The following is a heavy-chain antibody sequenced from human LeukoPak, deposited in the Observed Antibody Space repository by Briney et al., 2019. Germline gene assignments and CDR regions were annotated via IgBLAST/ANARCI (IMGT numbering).Heavy chain of an antibody. CDR1: GDPISGYSNYK. CDR2: IYYHGST. J-gene: IGHJ4*02. Sequence: SETLSLTCTVSGDPISGYSNYKWSWIRHPPGKGLEWIGYIYYHGSTNYNPSLKSRVTFSVDTSKNQFSLKLTSVTAADTAVYYCAREYSAFDYWGQGTLVTVSS. D-gene: IGHD6-13*01. V-gene: IGHV4-61*01. CDR3: AREYSAFDY.